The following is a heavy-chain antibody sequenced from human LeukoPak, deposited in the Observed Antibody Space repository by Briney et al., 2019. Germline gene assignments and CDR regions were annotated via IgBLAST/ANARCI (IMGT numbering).Heavy chain of an antibody. Sequence: SQTLSLTCTVSGGSISSGGYYWSWIRQHPGKGLEWIGYIYYSGSTYYNPSLKSRVTISVDTSKNQFSLKLSSVTAADTAMYYCARSVTTIHYYGMDVWGQGTTVTVSS. CDR1: GGSISSGGYY. CDR2: IYYSGST. J-gene: IGHJ6*02. D-gene: IGHD4-17*01. V-gene: IGHV4-31*03. CDR3: ARSVTTIHYYGMDV.